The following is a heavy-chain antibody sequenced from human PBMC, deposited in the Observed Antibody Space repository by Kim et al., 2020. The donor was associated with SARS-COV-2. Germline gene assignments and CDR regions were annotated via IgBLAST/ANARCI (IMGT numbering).Heavy chain of an antibody. V-gene: IGHV3-33*01. Sequence: GGSLRLSCAASGFTFSSYGMHWVRQAPGKGLEWVAVIWYDGSNKYYADSVKGRFTISRDNSKNTLYLQMNSLRAEDTAVYYCARAGDYYGSGSYTDYYGMDVWGQGTTVTVSS. J-gene: IGHJ6*02. CDR3: ARAGDYYGSGSYTDYYGMDV. CDR2: IWYDGSNK. CDR1: GFTFSSYG. D-gene: IGHD3-10*01.